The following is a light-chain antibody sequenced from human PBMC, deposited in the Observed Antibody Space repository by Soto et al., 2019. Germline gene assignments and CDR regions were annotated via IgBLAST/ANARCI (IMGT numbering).Light chain of an antibody. V-gene: IGLV2-14*01. CDR3: ISYTSDDVRYV. CDR2: EVS. Sequence: QSALTLPASVSGTPGQSITISCTGSNSDVGIYDFVSWYQHHPGRAPKLIVSEVSHRPSGVSNRFSGSKSGNTASLTISGLQYEDEADYYCISYTSDDVRYVFGSWTTVTVL. CDR1: NSDVGIYDF. J-gene: IGLJ1*01.